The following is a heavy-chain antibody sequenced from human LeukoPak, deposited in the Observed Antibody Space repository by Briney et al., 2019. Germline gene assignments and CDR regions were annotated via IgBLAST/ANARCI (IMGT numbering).Heavy chain of an antibody. Sequence: GGSLRLSCAASGFTFSSYGMHWVRQAPGKGLESVAVISYDGSNKYYADSVKGRFTISRDNSKNTLYLQMNSLRAEDTAVYYCAKSPPVLLWFGELLNYYYGMDVWGQGTTVTVSS. CDR1: GFTFSSYG. CDR3: AKSPPVLLWFGELLNYYYGMDV. D-gene: IGHD3-10*01. V-gene: IGHV3-30*18. J-gene: IGHJ6*02. CDR2: ISYDGSNK.